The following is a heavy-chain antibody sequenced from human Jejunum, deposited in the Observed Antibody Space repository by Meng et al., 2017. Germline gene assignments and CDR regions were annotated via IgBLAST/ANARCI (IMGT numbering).Heavy chain of an antibody. D-gene: IGHD3-22*01. V-gene: IGHV7-4-1*02. CDR1: GYTFTSYA. J-gene: IGHJ4*02. CDR2: INTNNGNP. CDR3: ARDNYDTASRFDY. Sequence: QVQLLQSGSDLKEPGASVKVSCKASGYTFTSYAINWLRQAPGQGPEWMGWINTNNGNPTYAQGFTGRFVFSLDTSVSTAYVQISSLKVEDTAMYYCARDNYDTASRFDYWGQGTLVTVSS.